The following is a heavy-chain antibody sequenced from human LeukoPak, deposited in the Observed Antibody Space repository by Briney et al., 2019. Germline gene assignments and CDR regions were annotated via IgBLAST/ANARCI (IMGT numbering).Heavy chain of an antibody. CDR3: ARGGKYGCSGGSCYSDY. Sequence: ASVKVSCKASGYMFTDYYLHWVRQALGQGLEWMGWIKAESGRTHYAQKFQGGVTMTRDTSISTAYMELSRLRSDDTALYYCARGGKYGCSGGSCYSDYWGQGTLVTVSS. J-gene: IGHJ4*02. CDR2: IKAESGRT. CDR1: GYMFTDYY. V-gene: IGHV1-2*02. D-gene: IGHD2-15*01.